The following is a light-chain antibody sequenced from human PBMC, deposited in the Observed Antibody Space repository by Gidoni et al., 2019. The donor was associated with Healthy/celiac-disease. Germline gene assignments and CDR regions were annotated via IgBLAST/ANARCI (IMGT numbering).Light chain of an antibody. CDR1: ALTKQY. V-gene: IGLV3-25*03. CDR2: NDS. CDR3: QSADSSGTYVV. J-gene: IGLJ2*01. Sequence: SYELTQPPSVTVSPGQTARITCSGDALTKQYAYWYQQKPGQAPVLVLYNDSERPSGIPELFSGSSSGTTVTLTISGVQAEDEADYYCQSADSSGTYVVFGGGTKLTVL.